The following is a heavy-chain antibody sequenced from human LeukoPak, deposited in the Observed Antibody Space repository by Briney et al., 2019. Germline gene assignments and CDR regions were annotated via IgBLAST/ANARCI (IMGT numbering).Heavy chain of an antibody. V-gene: IGHV3-48*02. CDR3: ASDRLG. D-gene: IGHD4-11*01. CDR1: GLSFSTHS. J-gene: IGHJ4*02. CDR2: ITSSSSTI. Sequence: GGSLRLSCVASGLSFSTHSMNRVRQAPGKGLEWISYITSSSSTIHYADSVKGRFTISRDNAKNSLYLQMNSLRDEDTAVYYCASDRLGWGQGTLVTVSS.